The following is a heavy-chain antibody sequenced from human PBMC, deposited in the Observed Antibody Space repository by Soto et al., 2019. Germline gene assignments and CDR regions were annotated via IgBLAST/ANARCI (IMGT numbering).Heavy chain of an antibody. CDR2: IYYSGST. Sequence: PSETLSLTCTVSGGSISSGDDFWTWIRQPPGRGLEWIGYIYYSGSTYYNPSLKSRLTMSVDTSKNQFSLKLSSVTAADTAVYYCARDRAKWKDYYYYGMDVWGKGTTVTGSS. J-gene: IGHJ6*04. CDR1: GGSISSGDDF. D-gene: IGHD1-20*01. V-gene: IGHV4-30-4*01. CDR3: ARDRAKWKDYYYYGMDV.